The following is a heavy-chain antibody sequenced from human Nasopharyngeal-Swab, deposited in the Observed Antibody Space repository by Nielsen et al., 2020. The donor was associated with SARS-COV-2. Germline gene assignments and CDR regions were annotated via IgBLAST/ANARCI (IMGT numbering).Heavy chain of an antibody. CDR2: IRVDSGNT. CDR3: ARGTPGYSGYDVNY. CDR1: GYTFPHYC. J-gene: IGHJ4*02. D-gene: IGHD5-12*01. V-gene: IGHV1-18*01. Sequence: ASVKVSCKASGYTFPHYCVSWVRQAPGQGLDWMGWIRVDSGNTFYAQKFQGRVTMTRDTSTSTAYMELRSLRSDDTAVYYCARGTPGYSGYDVNYWGQGTLVTVSS.